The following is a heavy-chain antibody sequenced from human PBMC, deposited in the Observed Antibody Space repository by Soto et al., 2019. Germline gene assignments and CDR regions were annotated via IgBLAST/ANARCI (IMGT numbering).Heavy chain of an antibody. J-gene: IGHJ4*02. CDR1: GFTFGSYS. CDR2: ISSSSSYI. Sequence: GGSPRLSCAASGFTFGSYSMNWVRQGPGKGLEWVSSISSSSSYIYYADSVKGRFTISRDNAKNSLYLQMNSLRAEDTAVYYCARSVLNYYDILTGYPQELAYWGQGTLVTVSS. D-gene: IGHD3-9*01. CDR3: ARSVLNYYDILTGYPQELAY. V-gene: IGHV3-21*01.